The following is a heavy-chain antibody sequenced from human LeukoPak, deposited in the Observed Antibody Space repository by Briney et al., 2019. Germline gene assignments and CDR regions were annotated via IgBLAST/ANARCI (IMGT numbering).Heavy chain of an antibody. CDR3: TRREATMVRGVIQRDY. V-gene: IGHV1-69*04. CDR2: IIPILGIA. CDR1: GGTFSSYA. D-gene: IGHD3-10*01. J-gene: IGHJ4*02. Sequence: SVKVSCKASGGTFSSYAISWVRQAPGQGLEWMGRIIPILGIANYAQKFQGRVTITADKSTSTAYMELSSLRSEDTAVYYCTRREATMVRGVIQRDYWGQGTLVTVSS.